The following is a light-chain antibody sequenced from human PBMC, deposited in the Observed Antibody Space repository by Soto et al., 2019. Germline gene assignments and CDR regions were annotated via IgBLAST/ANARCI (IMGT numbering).Light chain of an antibody. V-gene: IGKV1-9*01. CDR1: QGISSY. J-gene: IGKJ5*01. Sequence: IQLTQSPSSLSASVGDRVTITCRASQGISSYLAWYQQKPGKAPKLLIYAASTLQSGVPSRFSGSGSGTDFTLTITRLEPDDSAVYYCQQHGISHITFGQGTRLEIK. CDR2: AAS. CDR3: QQHGISHIT.